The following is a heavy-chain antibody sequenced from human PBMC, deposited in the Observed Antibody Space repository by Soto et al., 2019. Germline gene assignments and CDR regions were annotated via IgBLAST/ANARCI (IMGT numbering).Heavy chain of an antibody. V-gene: IGHV6-1*01. CDR2: TYYRSKWYN. CDR1: GDSVSSNSAA. CDR3: ARVRAYSSGWYPGGNYFDY. D-gene: IGHD6-19*01. J-gene: IGHJ4*02. Sequence: QVQLQQSGPGLVKPSQTLSLTCAISGDSVSSNSAAWNWIRQSPSRGLEWLGRTYYRSKWYNDYAVSVKSRITINPDTSKNQFSLQLNSVTPEDTAVYYCARVRAYSSGWYPGGNYFDYWGQGTLVTVSS.